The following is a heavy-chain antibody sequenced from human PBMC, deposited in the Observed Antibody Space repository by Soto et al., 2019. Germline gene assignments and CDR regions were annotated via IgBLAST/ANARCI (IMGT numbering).Heavy chain of an antibody. J-gene: IGHJ4*02. D-gene: IGHD6-19*01. CDR1: GFTFSAYS. CDR3: ARGEQSAQFDY. CDR2: ISSGRSYM. Sequence: EVQLVESGGGLVKPGGSLRLSCATSGFTFSAYSMNWVRQAPGKGPEWVSSISSGRSYMYYADSVKGRFTISRDNAKKSLDLQMNSLRAEDTAVYYCARGEQSAQFDYWGQGILVTVSS. V-gene: IGHV3-21*01.